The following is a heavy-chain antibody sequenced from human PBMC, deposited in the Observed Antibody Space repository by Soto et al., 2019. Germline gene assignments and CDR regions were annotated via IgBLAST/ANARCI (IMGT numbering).Heavy chain of an antibody. CDR1: GDTFARFG. V-gene: IGHV1-18*01. J-gene: IGHJ4*02. D-gene: IGHD1-26*01. Sequence: ASVKVYLKASGDTFARFGFSWLRQAPGQGLEWLGWISAYNGNTHYAQKVRDRVTLTTDTSTNTAYMELRSLTSDDTAVYYCARDQESTTDRILQYWGQGTRVTVSS. CDR3: ARDQESTTDRILQY. CDR2: ISAYNGNT.